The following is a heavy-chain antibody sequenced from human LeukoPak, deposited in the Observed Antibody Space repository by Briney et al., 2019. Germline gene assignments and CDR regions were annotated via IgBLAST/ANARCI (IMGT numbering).Heavy chain of an antibody. D-gene: IGHD3-10*01. CDR3: AKDHLYYGSGSYWGFDY. Sequence: GGSLRLSCAASGFTFSSYGMHWVRQAPGKGLEWVAFIRYDGSNKYYADSVKGRFTISRDNSKNTLYLQMNSQRVEDTAVYYCAKDHLYYGSGSYWGFDYWGQGTLVTVSS. V-gene: IGHV3-30*02. CDR1: GFTFSSYG. J-gene: IGHJ4*02. CDR2: IRYDGSNK.